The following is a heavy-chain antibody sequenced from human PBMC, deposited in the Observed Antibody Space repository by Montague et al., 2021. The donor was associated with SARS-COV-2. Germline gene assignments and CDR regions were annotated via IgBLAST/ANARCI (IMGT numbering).Heavy chain of an antibody. Sequence: SETLSLTCTVSGGSISSYYWSWIRQPPGKGLEWIGYIYYSGSTNYNPSLKSRVTISVDTSKNQFSLKLSSVTAADTAVYYCARGPQEYRITMIVVDYWYFDLWGRVTLVSASS. CDR2: IYYSGST. D-gene: IGHD3-22*01. CDR1: GGSISSYY. CDR3: ARGPQEYRITMIVVDYWYFDL. J-gene: IGHJ2*01. V-gene: IGHV4-59*01.